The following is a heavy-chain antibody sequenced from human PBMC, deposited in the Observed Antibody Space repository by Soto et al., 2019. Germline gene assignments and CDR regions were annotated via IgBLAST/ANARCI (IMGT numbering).Heavy chain of an antibody. CDR1: GDTFTNFD. Sequence: QVQLVQSGAEVKKPGASVKVSCKPSGDTFTNFDLTWVRQAAGKGLEWLGWMRANSGDRGHAQKFRDRVSLTRATSISTSYMALSRLRAEDTAVYYCARYIHGQGFKVWGPGTLVIVSS. J-gene: IGHJ4*02. CDR2: MRANSGDR. V-gene: IGHV1-8*01. D-gene: IGHD2-15*01. CDR3: ARYIHGQGFKV.